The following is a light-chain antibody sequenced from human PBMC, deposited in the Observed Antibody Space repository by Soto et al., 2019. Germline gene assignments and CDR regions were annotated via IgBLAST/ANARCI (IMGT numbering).Light chain of an antibody. J-gene: IGKJ5*01. V-gene: IGKV1-13*02. CDR1: QDIRGA. Sequence: AIQLTQSPSSLSASVGDRVTITCRASQDIRGALAWYQQKPVKAPKILIYDVSSLQRGVPSRFSGSSSGTDFTLTISGLQPEDFATYYCQQFNSYPIIFGQGTRLDIK. CDR3: QQFNSYPII. CDR2: DVS.